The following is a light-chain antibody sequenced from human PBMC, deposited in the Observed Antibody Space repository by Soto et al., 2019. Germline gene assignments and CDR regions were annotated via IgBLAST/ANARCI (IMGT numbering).Light chain of an antibody. J-gene: IGKJ2*01. CDR2: DAS. V-gene: IGKV1-5*01. CDR3: QQYNSFSPYT. CDR1: QSISSW. Sequence: DIQMTQSPSTLSASVRDRVTITCRASQSISSWLAWYQQKPGKAPKLLIYDASSLESGVPSRFSGSGSGTEFTLTISSLQPDDFATYYCQQYNSFSPYTVGQGTKLEIK.